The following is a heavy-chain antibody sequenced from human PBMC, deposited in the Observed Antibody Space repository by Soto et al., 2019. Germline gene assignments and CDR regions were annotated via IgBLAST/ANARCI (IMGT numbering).Heavy chain of an antibody. CDR3: ASTINSIAARSWAIDY. Sequence: GGSLRLSCAASGFTFSSYSMNWVRQAPGKGLEWVSYISSSSSTIYYADSVKGRFTISRDNAKNSLYLQMNSLRAEDTAVYYCASTINSIAARSWAIDYWGQGTLVTVSS. CDR2: ISSSSSTI. D-gene: IGHD6-6*01. V-gene: IGHV3-48*01. J-gene: IGHJ4*02. CDR1: GFTFSSYS.